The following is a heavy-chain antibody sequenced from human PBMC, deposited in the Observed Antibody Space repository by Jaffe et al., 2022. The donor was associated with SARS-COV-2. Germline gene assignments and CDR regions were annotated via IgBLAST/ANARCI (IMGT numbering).Heavy chain of an antibody. D-gene: IGHD2-15*01. J-gene: IGHJ5*02. Sequence: QVQLVESGGGAVQPGRSLRLSCAASGFTFSSYGMHWVRQAPGKGLEWVGVIWYDGSNEYYADSVKGRFTISRDNSKNTLYLQMNSLRGEDTAVYYCARGGMSHFVVVAAVLLLLLLTHNWFDPWGQGSLVTVSS. CDR1: GFTFSSYG. CDR3: ARGGMSHFVVVAAVLLLLLLTHNWFDP. CDR2: IWYDGSNE. V-gene: IGHV3-33*01.